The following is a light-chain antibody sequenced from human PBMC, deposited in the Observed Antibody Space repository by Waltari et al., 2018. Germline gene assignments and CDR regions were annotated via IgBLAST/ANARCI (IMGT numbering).Light chain of an antibody. V-gene: IGKV3-20*01. CDR2: GAS. CDR1: QSVSSSY. J-gene: IGKJ1*01. Sequence: PGERATLSCRASQSVSSSYLAWYQQKPGQAPRLLIYGASSRATGIPDRFSGSGSGIDFTLTISRLEPEDFAVYYCQQYGSSPWTFGQGTKVEIK. CDR3: QQYGSSPWT.